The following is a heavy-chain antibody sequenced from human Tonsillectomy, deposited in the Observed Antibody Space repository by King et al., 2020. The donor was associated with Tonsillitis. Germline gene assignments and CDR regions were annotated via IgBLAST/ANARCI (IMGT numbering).Heavy chain of an antibody. Sequence: VQLVESGGGVVQPGRSLRLSCAASGFTFSSYGMHWVRQAPGRGLEWVAVIWYDGSNKYYADSVKGRFTISRDNSKNTLYLQMNSLRAEDTAVSYCARELRYSSSSRPLGYWGQGTLVTVSS. CDR2: IWYDGSNK. J-gene: IGHJ4*02. CDR1: GFTFSSYG. V-gene: IGHV3-33*01. D-gene: IGHD6-6*01. CDR3: ARELRYSSSSRPLGY.